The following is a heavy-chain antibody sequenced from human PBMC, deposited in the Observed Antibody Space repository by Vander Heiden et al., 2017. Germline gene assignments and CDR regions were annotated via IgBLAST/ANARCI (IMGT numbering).Heavy chain of an antibody. V-gene: IGHV3-30*18. CDR1: GFAFSGYG. CDR2: ISYDGSNK. Sequence: QVQLVEAGGGVVQPGRSLRPSCAASGFAFSGYGMHWVRQAPGKGLEWVAVISYDGSNKYYADSVKGRFTISRDNSKNTLYLQMNSLRAEDTAVYYCAKDGKSGIFDYWGQGTLVTVSS. D-gene: IGHD3-10*01. CDR3: AKDGKSGIFDY. J-gene: IGHJ4*02.